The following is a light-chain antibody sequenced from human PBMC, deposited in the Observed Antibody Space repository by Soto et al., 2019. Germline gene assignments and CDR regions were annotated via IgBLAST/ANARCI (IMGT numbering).Light chain of an antibody. CDR1: KLGDKY. CDR2: QDT. J-gene: IGLJ2*01. CDR3: QAWDSSTAV. Sequence: SFELTQPPSVSVPPGQTASITCSGDKLGDKYGWGYQQKPGQSPVVVIYQDTERPSGIPERFSGSNSGDTATLTISGTQAMDEGDYYCQAWDSSTAVFGGGTKLTVL. V-gene: IGLV3-1*01.